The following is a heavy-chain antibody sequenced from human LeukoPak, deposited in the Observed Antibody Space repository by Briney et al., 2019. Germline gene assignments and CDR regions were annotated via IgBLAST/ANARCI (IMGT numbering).Heavy chain of an antibody. J-gene: IGHJ6*02. Sequence: GGSLRLSCAASGFTFSTYAMSWVRLAPGKGLEWVSGISGSGGSTYYADSVKGRFTSSRDNSNNTLYVQMNSLRVEDTAVYYCAKSGGLSGSGRLAMDVWGQGTTVTASS. CDR3: AKSGGLSGSGRLAMDV. CDR1: GFTFSTYA. CDR2: ISGSGGST. V-gene: IGHV3-23*01. D-gene: IGHD3-10*01.